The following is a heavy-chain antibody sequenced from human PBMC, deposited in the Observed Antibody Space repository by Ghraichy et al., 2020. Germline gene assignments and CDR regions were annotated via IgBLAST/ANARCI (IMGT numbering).Heavy chain of an antibody. CDR1: GFTFSNYA. D-gene: IGHD3-22*01. Sequence: GESLRLSCAASGFTFSNYAMHWVRQAPGKGLEWVAIIWNDGSNKYYAQSVRGRFTISRDNSKNTVYLQMNSLRAEDTAVYFCAKPRGTYYDSRQYNPHLDYFESWGQGTLVTVSS. CDR2: IWNDGSNK. J-gene: IGHJ4*02. CDR3: AKPRGTYYDSRQYNPHLDYFES. V-gene: IGHV3-33*03.